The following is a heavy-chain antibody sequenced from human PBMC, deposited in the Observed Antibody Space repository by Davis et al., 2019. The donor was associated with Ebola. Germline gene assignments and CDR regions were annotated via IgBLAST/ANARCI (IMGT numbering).Heavy chain of an antibody. D-gene: IGHD3-22*01. CDR3: ARGHTSGYYFY. J-gene: IGHJ4*02. Sequence: GESLKISCAASGFTFSSYWMSWVRQAPGKGLEWVTNIKQDGSGEYYVDSVKGRFTISRDNAKNSLSLQMNSLRAEDTAVYYCARGHTSGYYFYWGQGTLVTVSS. CDR1: GFTFSSYW. V-gene: IGHV3-7*03. CDR2: IKQDGSGE.